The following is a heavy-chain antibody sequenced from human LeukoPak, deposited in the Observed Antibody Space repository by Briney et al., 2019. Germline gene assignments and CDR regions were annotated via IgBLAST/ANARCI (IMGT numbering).Heavy chain of an antibody. V-gene: IGHV4-30-2*01. J-gene: IGHJ4*02. Sequence: SQTLSLTCTVSGGSISSGGDYWSWIRQPPGKGLEWIGYIYHSGSTYYNPSLKSRVTISVDRSKNQFSLKLSSVTAADTAVYYCARDRGDSGMTGYWGQGTMVTVSS. CDR1: GGSISSGGDY. CDR2: IYHSGST. D-gene: IGHD1-1*01. CDR3: ARDRGDSGMTGY.